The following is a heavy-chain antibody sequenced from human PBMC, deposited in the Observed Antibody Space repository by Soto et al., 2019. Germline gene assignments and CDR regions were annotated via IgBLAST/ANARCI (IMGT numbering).Heavy chain of an antibody. D-gene: IGHD3-10*01. V-gene: IGHV3-30*03. Sequence: QVQLVESGGGVVQPGRSLRLSCAASGFTFSSYGMHWVRQAPGKGLEWVAVISYDGSNKYYADSVKGRFTISRDNSKNTRYLQMNSLRAEDTAVYYCARGGFGEWEYFDYWGQGTLVTVSS. CDR1: GFTFSSYG. J-gene: IGHJ4*02. CDR3: ARGGFGEWEYFDY. CDR2: ISYDGSNK.